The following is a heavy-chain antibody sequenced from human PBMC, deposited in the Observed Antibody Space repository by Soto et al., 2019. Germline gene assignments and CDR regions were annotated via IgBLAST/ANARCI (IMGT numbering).Heavy chain of an antibody. CDR3: ARGGGQQLAFWFDP. CDR1: GDSVSSNSAA. Sequence: SETLSLTCAISGDSVSSNSAAWNWIRQSPSRGLEWLGRTYYRSKWYNDYAVSVKSRITINPDTSKNQFSLQLNSVTPEDTAVYYCARGGGQQLAFWFDPWGQGTLVTVSS. CDR2: TYYRSKWYN. V-gene: IGHV6-1*01. J-gene: IGHJ5*02. D-gene: IGHD6-13*01.